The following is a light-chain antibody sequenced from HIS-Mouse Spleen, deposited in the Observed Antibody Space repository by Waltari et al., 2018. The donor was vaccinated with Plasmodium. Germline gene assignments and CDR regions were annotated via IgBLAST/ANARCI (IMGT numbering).Light chain of an antibody. CDR3: YSTDSSGNHRV. Sequence: SALTQPPSVSVSPGQTARITCSGTALPTNYAYWYQQKSGQAPVLVIYEDSKRPSGIPERFSGSSSGTMATLTISGAQVEDEADYYCYSTDSSGNHRVFGGGTKLTVL. CDR2: EDS. V-gene: IGLV3-10*01. CDR1: ALPTNY. J-gene: IGLJ3*02.